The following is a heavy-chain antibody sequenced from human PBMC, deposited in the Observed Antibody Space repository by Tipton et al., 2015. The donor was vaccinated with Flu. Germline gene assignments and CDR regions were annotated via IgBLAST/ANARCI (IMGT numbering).Heavy chain of an antibody. V-gene: IGHV3-33*01. D-gene: IGHD3-10*01. Sequence: SLRLSCAASGFTFSSYGMHWVRQAPGKGLEWVAVIWYDGSNKYYADSVKGRFTISRDNSKNTLYLQMNSLRAEDTAVYYRARDYGCFGELTHWGQGTLVTVSS. CDR1: GFTFSSYG. CDR2: IWYDGSNK. J-gene: IGHJ4*02. CDR3: ARDYGCFGELTH.